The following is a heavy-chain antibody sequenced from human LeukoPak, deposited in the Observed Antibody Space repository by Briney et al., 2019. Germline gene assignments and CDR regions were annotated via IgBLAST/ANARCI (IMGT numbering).Heavy chain of an antibody. CDR1: GGSISSSSYY. Sequence: SETLSLTCTVSGGSISSSSYYWGWIRQPPGKGLEWIGSIYYSGSTYYNPSLKSRVTISVDTSKNQFSLKLSSVTAADTAVYYCARQSSSWRYYYYYMDVWGKGTTVTISS. V-gene: IGHV4-39*01. D-gene: IGHD6-13*01. CDR2: IYYSGST. CDR3: ARQSSSWRYYYYYMDV. J-gene: IGHJ6*03.